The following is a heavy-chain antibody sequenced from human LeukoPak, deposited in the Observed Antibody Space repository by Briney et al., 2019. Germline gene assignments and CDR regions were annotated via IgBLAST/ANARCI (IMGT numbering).Heavy chain of an antibody. J-gene: IGHJ6*02. CDR3: TTADYYYYGMDV. CDR2: IKSKTDGGTT. CDR1: GSTFSNAW. Sequence: GGSLRLSCAASGSTFSNAWMSWVRQAPGKGLEWVGRIKSKTDGGTTDYAAPVKGRFTISRDDSKNTLYLQMNSLKTEDTAVYYCTTADYYYYGMDVWGQGTTVTVSS. V-gene: IGHV3-15*01.